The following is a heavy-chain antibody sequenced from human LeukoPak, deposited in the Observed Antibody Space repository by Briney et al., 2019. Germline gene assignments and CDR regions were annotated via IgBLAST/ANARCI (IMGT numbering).Heavy chain of an antibody. CDR1: GFTFSSYA. Sequence: GGSLRLSCAASGFTFSSYAMTWVRQAPGKGLEWVSAISGSGGSTYYADSVKGRFTISRDNSKNTLYLQMNSLRAEDTAVYYCAKTLQRYCSGGSCYQLDYWGQGTLVTVSS. V-gene: IGHV3-23*01. D-gene: IGHD2-15*01. CDR3: AKTLQRYCSGGSCYQLDY. J-gene: IGHJ4*02. CDR2: ISGSGGST.